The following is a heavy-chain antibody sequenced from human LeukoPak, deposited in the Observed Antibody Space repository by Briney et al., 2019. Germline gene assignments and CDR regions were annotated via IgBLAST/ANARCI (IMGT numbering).Heavy chain of an antibody. CDR2: TNSDGSTT. CDR1: GFTFSSFW. Sequence: GGSLRLSCAASGFTFSSFWMHWVRQAPGKGLVWVSHTNSDGSTTDYADSVRGRFTISRDNAKNTLYLQMNSLRAEDTAVYYCARDRLAARPGEFGYWGQGTLVTVSS. D-gene: IGHD6-6*01. V-gene: IGHV3-74*01. CDR3: ARDRLAARPGEFGY. J-gene: IGHJ4*02.